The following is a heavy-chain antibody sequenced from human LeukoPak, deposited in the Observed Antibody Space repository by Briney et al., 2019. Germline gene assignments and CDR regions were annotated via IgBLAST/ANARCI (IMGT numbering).Heavy chain of an antibody. J-gene: IGHJ4*02. CDR1: GFTFDDYA. V-gene: IGHV3-9*01. D-gene: IGHD5-24*01. Sequence: GGSLRLSCAASGFTFDDYAMHWVRQAPGKGLEWVSGISWNSGSIGYADSVKGRFTISRDNAKNSLYLQMNSLRAEDTAVYYCAAEIGDYWCQGTLVTVSS. CDR2: ISWNSGSI. CDR3: AAEIGDY.